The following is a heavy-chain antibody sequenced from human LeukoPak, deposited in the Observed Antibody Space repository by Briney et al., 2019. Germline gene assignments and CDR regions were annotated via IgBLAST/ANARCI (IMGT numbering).Heavy chain of an antibody. CDR3: ASLRSGWYGY. J-gene: IGHJ4*02. Sequence: PSEPLSLPCTVSGGSTSSYYWSWIRQPPGKGLEWIGYIYYSGSTNYNPSLKSRVTISVDTSKNQFSLKLSSVTAADTAVYYCASLRSGWYGYWGQGTLVTVSS. D-gene: IGHD6-19*01. CDR1: GGSTSSYY. V-gene: IGHV4-59*01. CDR2: IYYSGST.